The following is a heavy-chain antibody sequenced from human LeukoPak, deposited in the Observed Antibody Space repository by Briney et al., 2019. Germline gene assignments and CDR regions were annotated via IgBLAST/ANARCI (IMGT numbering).Heavy chain of an antibody. Sequence: GRSLRLYCAASGRTLTSYAMSWVRHPPGGGLEWVLVISVRGRSTYHADSVKGQNTSSRDNTTNPLSMQMDSLRDYDTTVYYCAKCNSGNYYGGRDVWGEGATGTVSS. CDR1: GRTLTSYA. J-gene: IGHJ6*04. CDR3: AKCNSGNYYGGRDV. V-gene: IGHV3-23*01. CDR2: ISVRGRST. D-gene: IGHD1-26*01.